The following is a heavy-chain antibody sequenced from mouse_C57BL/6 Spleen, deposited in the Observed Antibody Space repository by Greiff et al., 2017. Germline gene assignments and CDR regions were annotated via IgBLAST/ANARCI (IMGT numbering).Heavy chain of an antibody. CDR3: TRPDYGSSPWAMDY. D-gene: IGHD1-1*01. Sequence: EVKLQESGGGLVQPGGSMKLSCAASGFTFSDAWMDWVRQSPEKGLEWVAEIGNKANNHATYYAESVKGRFTISRDDSKSSVYLQMNSLRAEDTGIYYCTRPDYGSSPWAMDYWGQGTSVTVSS. V-gene: IGHV6-6*01. J-gene: IGHJ4*01. CDR2: IGNKANNHAT. CDR1: GFTFSDAW.